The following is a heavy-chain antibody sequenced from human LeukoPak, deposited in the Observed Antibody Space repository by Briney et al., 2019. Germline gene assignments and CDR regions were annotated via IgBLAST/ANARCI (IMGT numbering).Heavy chain of an antibody. V-gene: IGHV3-20*04. D-gene: IGHD3-22*01. CDR1: GFTFDDYG. Sequence: GGSLRLSCAASGFTFDDYGMSWVRQAPGKGLEWVSGINWNGGSTGYADSVKGRFTISRDNAKNSLYLQMNSLRAEDTAVYYCARGFPYYYDTSGYFFDYWGQGTLVTVSS. CDR2: INWNGGST. CDR3: ARGFPYYYDTSGYFFDY. J-gene: IGHJ4*02.